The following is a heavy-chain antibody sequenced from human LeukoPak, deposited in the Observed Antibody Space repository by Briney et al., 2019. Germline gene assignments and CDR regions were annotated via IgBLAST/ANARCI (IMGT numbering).Heavy chain of an antibody. CDR3: AREANYYGSGSYFEGTFDY. D-gene: IGHD3-10*01. CDR2: IYHSGST. J-gene: IGHJ4*02. CDR1: GGSSTTYY. Sequence: PSETLSLLCIGSGGSSTTYYWSWIRQPLGKGLEWIGYIYHSGSTNYNPSLKSRVTISVDTSKNEFSLKLTSVTAADTAVYYCAREANYYGSGSYFEGTFDYWGQGSLVTVSS. V-gene: IGHV4-59*13.